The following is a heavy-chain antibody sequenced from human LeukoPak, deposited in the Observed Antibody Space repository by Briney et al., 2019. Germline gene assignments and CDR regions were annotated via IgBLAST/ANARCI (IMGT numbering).Heavy chain of an antibody. Sequence: SETLSLTCTVSGGSISSYYWSWIRQPPGKGLEWIGYIYCSGSTNYNPSLKSRVTISVDTSKNQFSLKLSSVTAADTAVYYCARRGLDCSGGSCYDDAFDIWGQGTMVTVSS. D-gene: IGHD2-15*01. CDR1: GGSISSYY. CDR3: ARRGLDCSGGSCYDDAFDI. J-gene: IGHJ3*02. CDR2: IYCSGST. V-gene: IGHV4-59*08.